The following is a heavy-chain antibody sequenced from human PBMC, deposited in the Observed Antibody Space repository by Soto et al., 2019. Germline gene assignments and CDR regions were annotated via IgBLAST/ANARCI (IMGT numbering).Heavy chain of an antibody. J-gene: IGHJ3*02. CDR3: AKVRGGDDFWLDAFDI. D-gene: IGHD3-3*01. CDR1: GFTFSSYA. CDR2: ISGSGGST. Sequence: SGGSLRLSCAASGFTFSSYAMSWVRQAPGKGLEWVSAISGSGGSTYYADSVKGRFTISRDNSKNTLYLQMNSLRAEDTAVYYCAKVRGGDDFWLDAFDIWGQGTMVTVSS. V-gene: IGHV3-23*01.